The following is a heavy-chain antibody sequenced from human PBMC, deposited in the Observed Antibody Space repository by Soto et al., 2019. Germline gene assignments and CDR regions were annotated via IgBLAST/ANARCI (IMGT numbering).Heavy chain of an antibody. CDR1: GFMFGRHG. Sequence: QVQLVESGGGVVQPGRSLRLSCVASGFMFGRHGMHWVRQAPGKGLEWVAVISYDGNNKYYADSVKGRFTISRDNSNNTVYLQVNSLRAEDTAVYYCAKDRETGVSGSPVYHYYGMDVWGQGTTVTVSS. V-gene: IGHV3-30*18. D-gene: IGHD2-15*01. CDR3: AKDRETGVSGSPVYHYYGMDV. J-gene: IGHJ6*02. CDR2: ISYDGNNK.